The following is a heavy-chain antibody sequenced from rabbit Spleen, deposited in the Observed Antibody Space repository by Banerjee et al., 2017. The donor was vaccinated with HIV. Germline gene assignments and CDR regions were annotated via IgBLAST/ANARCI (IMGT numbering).Heavy chain of an antibody. CDR3: ARDSYNAGWDLDL. J-gene: IGHJ4*01. Sequence: QEQLVEYGGDLVQPEGSLTLTCTASGFTISSSYWICWVRQAPGKGLEWIGCIYTGSGSTYYAHWAKGRFTISKTSSTTVTLQMTSLTAADTATYFCARDSYNAGWDLDLWGPGTLVTVS. V-gene: IGHV1S45*01. CDR2: IYTGSGST. D-gene: IGHD4-1*01. CDR1: GFTISSSYW.